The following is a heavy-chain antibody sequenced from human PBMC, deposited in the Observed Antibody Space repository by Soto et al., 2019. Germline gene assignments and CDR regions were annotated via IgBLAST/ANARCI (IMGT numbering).Heavy chain of an antibody. CDR2: IYYSGDT. J-gene: IGHJ6*02. V-gene: IGHV4-31*01. CDR3: AREGALLFGGNTDYYSTMDV. D-gene: IGHD2-15*01. CDR1: EGYISGVGDY. Sequence: SVTQSVAEGYISGVGDYRSMKNQHPEKGLEWIGYIYYSGDTSYNPSLKSLVTISIDTSKNQFSLKLSSVTAADTAFYYCAREGALLFGGNTDYYSTMDVWGQRPTVTVYS.